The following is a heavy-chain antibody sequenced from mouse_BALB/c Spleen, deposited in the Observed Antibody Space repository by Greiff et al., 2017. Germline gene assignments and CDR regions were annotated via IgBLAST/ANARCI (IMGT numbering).Heavy chain of an antibody. J-gene: IGHJ2*01. CDR2: ISSGSSTI. D-gene: IGHD2-4*01. CDR3: ARYYDLDY. V-gene: IGHV5-17*02. Sequence: EVMLVESGGGLVQPGGSRKLSCAASGFTFSSFGMHWVRQAPEKGLEWVAYISSGSSTIYYADTVKGRFTISRDNPKNTLFLQMTSLRSEDTAMYYCARYYDLDYWGQGTTLTVSS. CDR1: GFTFSSFG.